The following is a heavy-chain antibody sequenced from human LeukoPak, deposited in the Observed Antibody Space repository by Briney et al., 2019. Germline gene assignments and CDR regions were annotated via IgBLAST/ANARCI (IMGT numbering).Heavy chain of an antibody. CDR1: GFTFSDYA. Sequence: GKSLRLSCAASGFTFSDYAMNWVRQAPGKGLEWVAIISHDGTNKYHADSVKGRFTISRDNSKNTLFLQMNSLRAEDSALYLCARDFGGLRRNYYFDYWGQGTLVTVSP. CDR2: ISHDGTNK. CDR3: ARDFGGLRRNYYFDY. V-gene: IGHV3-30*04. J-gene: IGHJ4*02. D-gene: IGHD4-17*01.